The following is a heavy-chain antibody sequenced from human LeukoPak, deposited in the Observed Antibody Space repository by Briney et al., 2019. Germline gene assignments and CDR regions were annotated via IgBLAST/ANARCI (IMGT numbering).Heavy chain of an antibody. CDR3: AKGALGYCSGGSCYPYY. J-gene: IGHJ4*02. Sequence: GGSLRLSCAASGFTFSSYAMSWVRPAPGKGLQWVSAITGGGGSTYYADSVKGRFTISRDNSKNTLYLQMNSLRAEDTAIYYCAKGALGYCSGGSCYPYYWGQGTLVTVSS. CDR2: ITGGGGST. D-gene: IGHD2-15*01. CDR1: GFTFSSYA. V-gene: IGHV3-23*01.